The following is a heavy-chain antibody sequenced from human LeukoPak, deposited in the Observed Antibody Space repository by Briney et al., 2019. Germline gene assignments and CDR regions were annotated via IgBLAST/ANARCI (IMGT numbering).Heavy chain of an antibody. CDR3: ARGIWFGEPF. V-gene: IGHV3-33*08. CDR1: GFTFSSYS. J-gene: IGHJ4*02. Sequence: GGSLRLSCAASGFTFSSYSMTWVRQAPGKGLEWVAVTWYDGSNKYYADSVKGRFTISRDNSKNTLYLQMNSLRAEDTAVYYCARGIWFGEPFWGQGTLVTVSS. D-gene: IGHD3-10*01. CDR2: TWYDGSNK.